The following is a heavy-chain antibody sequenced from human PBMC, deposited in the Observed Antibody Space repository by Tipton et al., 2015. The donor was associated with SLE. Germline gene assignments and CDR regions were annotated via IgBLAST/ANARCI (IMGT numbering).Heavy chain of an antibody. V-gene: IGHV4-34*01. D-gene: IGHD5/OR15-5a*01. J-gene: IGHJ4*02. CDR3: ARGPRVVSLGY. Sequence: TLSLTCTVSGGSISSGDYYWSWIRQPPGKGLEWIGEINHSGRTNYNPSLKSRVTISVDTSKNQFSLKLSSVTAADTAVYYCARGPRVVSLGYWGQGTLVTVSS. CDR1: GGSISSGDYY. CDR2: INHSGRT.